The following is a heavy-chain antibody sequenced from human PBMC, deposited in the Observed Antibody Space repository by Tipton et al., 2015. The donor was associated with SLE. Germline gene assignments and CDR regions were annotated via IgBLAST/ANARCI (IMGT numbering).Heavy chain of an antibody. Sequence: TLSLTCAVSNFSISNGYYWAWIRQPPGKGLEWIGYISYSGSTNYNPSVRSRVSISLDTSKNQFSLKVKSVTTADTAVYYCARGNIVASSFDYWGQGTLVTVSS. CDR1: NFSISNGYY. V-gene: IGHV4-61*01. J-gene: IGHJ4*02. CDR3: ARGNIVASSFDY. CDR2: ISYSGST. D-gene: IGHD5-12*01.